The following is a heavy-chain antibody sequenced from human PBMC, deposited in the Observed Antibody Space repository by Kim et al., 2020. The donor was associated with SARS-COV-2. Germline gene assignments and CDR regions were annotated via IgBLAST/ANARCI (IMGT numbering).Heavy chain of an antibody. V-gene: IGHV4-39*01. J-gene: IGHJ5*02. D-gene: IGHD3-10*01. CDR3: ASSITMVPFDP. Sequence: TPYNPTLKTRVTLSVDTSRNQFSLKLSSVTAADTAVYYCASSITMVPFDPWGQGTLVTVSS. CDR2: T.